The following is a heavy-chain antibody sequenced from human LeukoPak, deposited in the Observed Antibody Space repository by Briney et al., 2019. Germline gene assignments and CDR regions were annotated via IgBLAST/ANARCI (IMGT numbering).Heavy chain of an antibody. J-gene: IGHJ4*02. CDR1: GFAFSSYD. V-gene: IGHV3-13*04. CDR2: IGTAGDT. CDR3: ARGALGFDY. Sequence: GGSLRLSCAASGFAFSSYDIQWVRQATGKGLEWVSSIGTAGDTYYAGSVKGRFTLSRENAKKSSYLQMNNLGAGDTAIYYCARGALGFDYWGQGALVTVSS.